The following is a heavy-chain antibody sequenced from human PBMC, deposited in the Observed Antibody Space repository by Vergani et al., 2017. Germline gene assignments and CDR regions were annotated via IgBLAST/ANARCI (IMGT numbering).Heavy chain of an antibody. CDR1: GYTFTSYD. V-gene: IGHV1-8*02. J-gene: IGHJ6*02. CDR3: ASSPYYYDSSGYDYYYGMDV. D-gene: IGHD3-22*01. CDR2: MNPNSGNT. Sequence: QVQLVQSGAEVKKPGASVKVSCKASGYTFTSYDINWVRQATGQGLEWMGWMNPNSGNTGYAQKFQGRVTMTRNTSISTAYMELSSLRSEDTAVYYCASSPYYYDSSGYDYYYGMDVWGQGTTVTVSS.